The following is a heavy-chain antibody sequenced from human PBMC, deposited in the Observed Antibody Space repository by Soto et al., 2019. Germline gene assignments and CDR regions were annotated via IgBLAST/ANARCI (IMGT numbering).Heavy chain of an antibody. Sequence: QVQLVRSGPEVKKTGTSVKVSCKASGGTFSSRAISWVRQAPGQGLEWMGGIIPVFGRVNYAEKFQDSVRITADESTGTVYMELSSLRSEDTALYYCANSRGGTFLGYHGMDIWGQGTTVSVSS. J-gene: IGHJ6*02. V-gene: IGHV1-69*01. CDR3: ANSRGGTFLGYHGMDI. D-gene: IGHD3-16*01. CDR1: GGTFSSRA. CDR2: IIPVFGRV.